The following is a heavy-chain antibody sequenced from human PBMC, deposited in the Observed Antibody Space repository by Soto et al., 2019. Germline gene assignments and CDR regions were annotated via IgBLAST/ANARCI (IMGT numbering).Heavy chain of an antibody. CDR2: INGDGSST. J-gene: IGHJ6*02. D-gene: IGHD3-10*01. Sequence: GGSLRLSCAASGFTFSSYWMHWVRQAPGKGLVWVSRINGDGSSTSYADSVKGRFTISRDNAKNTLYLQMNSLRAEDTAVYYCARGISPLSGMDVWGQGTTVTISS. V-gene: IGHV3-74*01. CDR3: ARGISPLSGMDV. CDR1: GFTFSSYW.